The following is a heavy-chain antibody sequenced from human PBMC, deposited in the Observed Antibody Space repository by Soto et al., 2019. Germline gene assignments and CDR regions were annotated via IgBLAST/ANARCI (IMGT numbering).Heavy chain of an antibody. Sequence: QVQLQESGPGLVKPSQTLSLTCTVSGGSISSGGYSWTWIRQHPVKGLEWIGYSYYGGSTYYKPSLKSRVSISVDTSKNQLPLKLSSVTAADTAVYYCAGASTWQRGAFDIWGQGTTVTVSS. CDR3: AGASTWQRGAFDI. CDR2: SYYGGST. V-gene: IGHV4-31*03. D-gene: IGHD5-12*01. CDR1: GGSISSGGYS. J-gene: IGHJ3*02.